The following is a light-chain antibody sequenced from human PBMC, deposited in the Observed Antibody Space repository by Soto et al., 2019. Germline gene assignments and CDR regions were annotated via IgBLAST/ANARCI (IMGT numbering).Light chain of an antibody. CDR2: SNN. J-gene: IGLJ1*01. CDR1: SSNIGSNT. V-gene: IGLV1-44*01. Sequence: VLPQPPSASWTPGQRVTISCSVSSSNIGSNTVNWYQQLPGTAPKLLIYSNNQRPSGVPDRFSGSKSGTSASLAISGLQSEDEADYYCAAWDDSLNALVFGTGTKVTVL. CDR3: AAWDDSLNALV.